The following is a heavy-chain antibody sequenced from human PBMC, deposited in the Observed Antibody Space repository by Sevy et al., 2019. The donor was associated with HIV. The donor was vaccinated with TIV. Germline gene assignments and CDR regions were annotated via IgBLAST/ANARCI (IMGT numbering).Heavy chain of an antibody. J-gene: IGHJ4*02. V-gene: IGHV3-23*01. CDR2: ISGSGGST. CDR1: GFTFSSYA. Sequence: GGSLRLSCAASGFTFSSYAMSWVRQAPGKGLEWVSAISGSGGSTYYADSVKGRFTISRDNSKNTLYLQMNSLRAEDTDVYYCAKDSGEWLLRTYYFDYWGQGTLVTVSS. D-gene: IGHD3-3*01. CDR3: AKDSGEWLLRTYYFDY.